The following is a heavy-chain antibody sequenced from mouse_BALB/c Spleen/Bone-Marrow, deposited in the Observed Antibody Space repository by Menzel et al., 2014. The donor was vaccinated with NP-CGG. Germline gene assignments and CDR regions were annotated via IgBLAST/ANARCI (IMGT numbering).Heavy chain of an antibody. CDR3: ATYDGYCFDY. Sequence: EVKVVESGPSLVKPSQTLSLTCSVTGDSVTSGYWNWIRKFPGNKLEYMGYISYSGNTYYNPSLKSRISITRDTSKNQYYLQLNSVTTEDTATYYCATYDGYCFDYWGQGTTLTVSS. CDR1: GDSVTSGY. D-gene: IGHD2-3*01. J-gene: IGHJ2*01. V-gene: IGHV3-8*02. CDR2: ISYSGNT.